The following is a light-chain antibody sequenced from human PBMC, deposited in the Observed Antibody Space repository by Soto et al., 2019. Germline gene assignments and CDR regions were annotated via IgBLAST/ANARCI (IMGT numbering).Light chain of an antibody. Sequence: DIVWTQSPGTLSLSPGERATLSCRARQSVSSAYLDWYQQIPGQAPRLLIYGASSRATGIPDRFSGSGSGTDFNFSISGLEPEDVAEYYCEPSGSSFYTFGKGTKLEIE. J-gene: IGKJ2*01. CDR1: QSVSSAY. V-gene: IGKV3-20*01. CDR2: GAS. CDR3: EPSGSSFYT.